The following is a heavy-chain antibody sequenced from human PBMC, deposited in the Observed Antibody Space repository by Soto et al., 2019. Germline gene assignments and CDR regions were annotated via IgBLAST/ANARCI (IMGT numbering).Heavy chain of an antibody. J-gene: IGHJ4*02. V-gene: IGHV3-33*01. CDR1: GFPFRTFG. D-gene: IGHD1-1*01. CDR2: IWNDGSKK. CDR3: VTGNQNFFDY. Sequence: QVLLVETGGGVVQPGRSLGPSWAALGFPFRTFGWHWVRQAPGKGLEWVSVIWNDGSKKFYADSVKGRFTISRDNSNNTLYLQMDSLRPEDTAVYYCVTGNQNFFDYWGQGTLVTVSS.